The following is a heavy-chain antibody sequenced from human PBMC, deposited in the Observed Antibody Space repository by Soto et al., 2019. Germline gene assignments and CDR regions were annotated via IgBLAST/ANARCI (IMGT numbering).Heavy chain of an antibody. V-gene: IGHV4-59*01. CDR3: ARSKWLDFDY. CDR2: INDSRTT. CDR1: SGSISSYY. J-gene: IGHJ4*02. Sequence: PSETLSLTCIVSSGSISSYYWSWIRQPPGKGLEWIGYINDSRTTKYNPSLKSRVTISVDTSKKQFSLKLRSVTAADTAVYYCARSKWLDFDYWGQGTLVTVSS. D-gene: IGHD5-12*01.